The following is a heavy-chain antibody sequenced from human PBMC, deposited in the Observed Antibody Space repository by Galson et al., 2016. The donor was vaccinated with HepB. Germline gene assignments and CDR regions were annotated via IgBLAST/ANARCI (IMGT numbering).Heavy chain of an antibody. V-gene: IGHV4-31*03. CDR1: GGSISSGGYY. J-gene: IGHJ6*04. Sequence: TLSLTCTVSGGSISSGGYYWSWIRQHPGKGLEWIGYIYYSGSTYYNPSLKSRVTISVDTSKNQFSLKLSSVTAADTAVYYCARGSYCSSTSCYPLAYYYYGMDVWGKGTTVTVSS. CDR3: ARGSYCSSTSCYPLAYYYYGMDV. D-gene: IGHD2-2*01. CDR2: IYYSGST.